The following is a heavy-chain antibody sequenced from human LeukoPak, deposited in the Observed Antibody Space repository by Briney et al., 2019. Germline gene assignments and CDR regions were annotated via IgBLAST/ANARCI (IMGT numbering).Heavy chain of an antibody. CDR2: IYSGGNT. D-gene: IGHD3-10*02. CDR3: ARRAGEYSHPYVY. CDR1: GFAVSSNS. J-gene: IGHJ4*02. V-gene: IGHV3-53*01. Sequence: RGCLRLSCTVSGFAVSSNSWSCVRQTPGKGLEWVSFIYSGGNTHYSDSVKGRFTLSRDNSKNTLYLQMNSLRAEDTAIYYCARRAGEYSHPYVYWGQGTLVTVSS.